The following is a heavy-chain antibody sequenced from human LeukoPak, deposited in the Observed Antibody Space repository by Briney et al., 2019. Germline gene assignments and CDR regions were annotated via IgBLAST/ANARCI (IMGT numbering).Heavy chain of an antibody. J-gene: IGHJ4*02. CDR2: IYYSGNT. CDR3: ARVYYDSSGPLDY. V-gene: IGHV4-39*01. Sequence: NPSETLSLTCTVSGGSISISTYFWGWILQPPGKGLEWIGSIYYSGNTYYNPSLKSRVTISVDTSKNQFSLKLSSVPAADTAVYYCARVYYDSSGPLDYWGQGTLVTVSS. CDR1: GGSISISTYF. D-gene: IGHD3-22*01.